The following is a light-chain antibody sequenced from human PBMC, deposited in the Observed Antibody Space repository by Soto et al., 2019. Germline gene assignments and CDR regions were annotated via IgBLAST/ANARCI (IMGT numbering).Light chain of an antibody. J-gene: IGKJ1*01. V-gene: IGKV3-15*01. CDR3: QQYNDWPLT. Sequence: EIVMTHSPVTLSVSPGERVTLSSRASQSVSSNLAWYQQKPGQAPSLLIYGAFTRATGIPARFSGTGSGTEFTLTISSLQSEDFALYYCQQYNDWPLTFGQGTKVDIK. CDR2: GAF. CDR1: QSVSSN.